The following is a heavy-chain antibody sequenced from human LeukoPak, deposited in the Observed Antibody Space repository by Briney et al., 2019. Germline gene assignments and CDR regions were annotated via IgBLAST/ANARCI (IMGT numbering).Heavy chain of an antibody. CDR3: ARLPYTYYYDSSTYSF. J-gene: IGHJ4*02. V-gene: IGHV4-39*01. D-gene: IGHD3-22*01. CDR1: GGSISSSSYY. CDR2: IYYSGST. Sequence: SETLSLTCTVSGGSISSSSYYWGWIRQPPGKGLEWIGSIYYSGSTYYNPSLKSRVTISVDTSKNQFSLRLSSVTAADTAVYYCARLPYTYYYDSSTYSFWGQGTLVTVSS.